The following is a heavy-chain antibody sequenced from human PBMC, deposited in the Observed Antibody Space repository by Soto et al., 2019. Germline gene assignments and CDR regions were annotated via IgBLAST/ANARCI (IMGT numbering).Heavy chain of an antibody. Sequence: GASVKVSCKASGGTFSSYAISWVRQAPGQGLEWMGGIIPIFGTANYAQKFQGRVTITADESTSTAYMELSSLRSEDTAVYYCARRRHYCSGGSCHDAFDIWGQGTMVTVSS. CDR3: ARRRHYCSGGSCHDAFDI. D-gene: IGHD2-15*01. CDR1: GGTFSSYA. V-gene: IGHV1-69*13. CDR2: IIPIFGTA. J-gene: IGHJ3*02.